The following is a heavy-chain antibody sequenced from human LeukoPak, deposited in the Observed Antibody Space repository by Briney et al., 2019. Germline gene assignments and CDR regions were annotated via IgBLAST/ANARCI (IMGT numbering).Heavy chain of an antibody. CDR3: VRGVGVGATVQNAFDI. CDR1: GFTFSSYA. D-gene: IGHD1-26*01. J-gene: IGHJ3*02. Sequence: GGSLRLSCAASGFTFSSYAMHWVRQAPGKGLEYVSAISSNGGSTYYANSVKGRFTISRDNSKNTLYLQMGSLRAEDMAVYYCVRGVGVGATVQNAFDIWGQGTMVTVSS. V-gene: IGHV3-64*01. CDR2: ISSNGGST.